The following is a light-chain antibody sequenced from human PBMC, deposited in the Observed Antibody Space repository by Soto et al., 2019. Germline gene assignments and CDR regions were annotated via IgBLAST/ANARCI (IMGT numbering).Light chain of an antibody. V-gene: IGKV3-15*01. J-gene: IGKJ4*01. CDR2: GAS. CDR3: QQYKNWPPLT. CDR1: QSVSSN. Sequence: ETVMTQSPATLSVSPGERATLSCRASQSVSSNLAWYQQKPGQAPRLLIYGASTRATGIPARFSGSGSGTDCTLTISSLQSEDCSVYFCQQYKNWPPLTFGGGTKVEIK.